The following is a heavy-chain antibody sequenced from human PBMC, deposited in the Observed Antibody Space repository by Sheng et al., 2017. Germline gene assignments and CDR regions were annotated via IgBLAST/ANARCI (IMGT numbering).Heavy chain of an antibody. CDR1: GGSFSGYY. Sequence: QVQLQQWGAGLLKPSETLSLTCAVYGGSFSGYYWSWIRQPPGKGLEWIGEINHSGSTNYNPSLKSRVTISVDTSKNQFSLKLSSVTAADTAVYYCASESSSWYVMDVLGAKGTT. V-gene: IGHV4-34*01. CDR3: ASESSSWYVMDV. J-gene: IGHJ6*01. CDR2: INHSGST. D-gene: IGHD6-13*01.